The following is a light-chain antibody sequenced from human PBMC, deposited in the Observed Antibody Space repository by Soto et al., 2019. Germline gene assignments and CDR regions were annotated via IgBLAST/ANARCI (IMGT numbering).Light chain of an antibody. CDR2: GAS. V-gene: IGKV1-39*01. CDR3: AQIYTAQWT. Sequence: DLHVTQSPSSLPATLGDRVTITCRASENIKNCLTWYQQKPGKAPKLLIYGASALKTGVPSRFSGSGSGTDFTFTIGGLQSDDFATYYCAQIYTAQWTFGQGTRVDLK. CDR1: ENIKNC. J-gene: IGKJ1*01.